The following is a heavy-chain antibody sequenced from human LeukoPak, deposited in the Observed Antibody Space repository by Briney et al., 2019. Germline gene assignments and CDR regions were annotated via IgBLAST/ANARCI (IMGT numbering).Heavy chain of an antibody. V-gene: IGHV4-59*08. CDR1: GGSISSYY. Sequence: SETLSLTCTVSGGSISSYYWSWIRQPPGKGLEWIGYIYYSGSTNHNPSLKSRVTISVDTSKNQFSLKLSSVTAADTAVYYCARYRTARGRGWFDPWGQGTLVTVSS. J-gene: IGHJ5*02. CDR3: ARYRTARGRGWFDP. D-gene: IGHD1-1*01. CDR2: IYYSGST.